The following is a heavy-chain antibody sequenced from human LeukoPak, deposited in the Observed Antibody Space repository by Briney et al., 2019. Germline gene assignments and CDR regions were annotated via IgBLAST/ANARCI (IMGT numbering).Heavy chain of an antibody. V-gene: IGHV7-4-1*02. J-gene: IGHJ5*02. CDR3: ASRAYCGGDCYLDFWSDP. Sequence: ASVKVSCKASGYTFTSYAMNWVRQAPGQGLEWMGWINTNTGNPTYAQGFTGRFVFSLDTSVSTAYLQISSLKAEDTAVYYCASRAYCGGDCYLDFWSDPWGQGTLVTVSS. D-gene: IGHD2-21*02. CDR2: INTNTGNP. CDR1: GYTFTSYA.